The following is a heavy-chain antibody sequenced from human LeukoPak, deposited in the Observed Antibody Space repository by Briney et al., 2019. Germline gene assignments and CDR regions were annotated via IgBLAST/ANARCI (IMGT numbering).Heavy chain of an antibody. Sequence: SETPSLTCTVSGGSISTFYWSWIRQPAGKGLEWIGRIYTSGSTNYNPSLKSRATMSVDTSKNQFSLKLSSVTAADTAVYYCARTSYYDSSGYYYGDAFDIWGQGTMVTVSS. V-gene: IGHV4-4*07. CDR2: IYTSGST. CDR1: GGSISTFY. CDR3: ARTSYYDSSGYYYGDAFDI. D-gene: IGHD3-22*01. J-gene: IGHJ3*02.